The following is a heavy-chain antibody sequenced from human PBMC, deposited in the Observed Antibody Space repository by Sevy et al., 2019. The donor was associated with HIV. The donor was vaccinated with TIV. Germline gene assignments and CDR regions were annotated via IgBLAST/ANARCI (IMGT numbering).Heavy chain of an antibody. J-gene: IGHJ4*02. Sequence: GGSLRLSCAASGFTFDDYTMHWVRQVPGKGLEWVSLISWDAKKTDYADSAEGRFTVSRDNRKNSLYLQMNSLRSEDTALYFCAKDIPGYSGFDHWGQGTLVTVSS. CDR2: ISWDAKKT. V-gene: IGHV3-43*01. CDR1: GFTFDDYT. CDR3: AKDIPGYSGFDH. D-gene: IGHD3-10*01.